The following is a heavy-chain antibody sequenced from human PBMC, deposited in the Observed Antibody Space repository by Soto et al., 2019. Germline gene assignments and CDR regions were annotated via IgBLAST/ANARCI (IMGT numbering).Heavy chain of an antibody. J-gene: IGHJ4*02. V-gene: IGHV5-51*01. CDR1: GYCFNSYC. CDR2: IHPGDSET. CDR3: ARRHIASKYCGGDCYFDY. Sequence: EPWKMSCGASGYCFNSYCIGWARPIPGKGLEWMGIIHPGDSETRYSPSFQGQVTISVDKSITTAYLQWDSLEASDTAIYYCARRHIASKYCGGDCYFDYWGQGTLVTVSS. D-gene: IGHD2-21*02.